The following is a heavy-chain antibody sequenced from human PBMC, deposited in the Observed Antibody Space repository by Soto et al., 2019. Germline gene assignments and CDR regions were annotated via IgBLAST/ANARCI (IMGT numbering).Heavy chain of an antibody. D-gene: IGHD3-22*01. J-gene: IGHJ2*01. CDR3: ARDPRYDSSDYPSYFDL. CDR2: ILYSGST. Sequence: QVQLRESGPGLVKPSQTLSLTCTVSGGSISSADYYWNWVRQHPGKGLEWIGYILYSGSTYYNPSLKSRLTRSVDTSTNQFFLKLTSVTAADTAAYFCARDPRYDSSDYPSYFDLWGRGALVTVSS. V-gene: IGHV4-31*03. CDR1: GGSISSADYY.